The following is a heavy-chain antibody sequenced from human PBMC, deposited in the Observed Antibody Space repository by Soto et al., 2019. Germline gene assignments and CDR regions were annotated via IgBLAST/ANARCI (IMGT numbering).Heavy chain of an antibody. D-gene: IGHD3-16*01. Sequence: EVQLVESGGGLIRPGGTLRLSCAASGFTVNGNYVSWVRQAPGKGLELVSFTYSGGNTDYADSVKGRFTTSTDTSKNTLYLQMNSLTAEDTAVYYCARAKRGGFDCRGQGTLVTVSS. CDR2: TYSGGNT. CDR3: ARAKRGGFDC. CDR1: GFTVNGNY. J-gene: IGHJ4*02. V-gene: IGHV3-53*01.